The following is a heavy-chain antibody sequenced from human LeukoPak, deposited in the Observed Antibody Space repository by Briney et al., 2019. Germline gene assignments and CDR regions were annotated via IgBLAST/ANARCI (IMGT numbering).Heavy chain of an antibody. CDR3: AKDLMMNWNDDTWFDP. CDR1: GVTFSSYA. V-gene: IGHV3-23*01. D-gene: IGHD1-1*01. J-gene: IGHJ5*02. Sequence: GGSLRLSCAASGVTFSSYAMSWVRQAPGKGLEWVSAISGSGGSTYYADSVRGRSTISRDNSKNTLSLQMTGRRAEAPAVFSGAKDLMMNWNDDTWFDPWGQGTLVTVSS. CDR2: ISGSGGST.